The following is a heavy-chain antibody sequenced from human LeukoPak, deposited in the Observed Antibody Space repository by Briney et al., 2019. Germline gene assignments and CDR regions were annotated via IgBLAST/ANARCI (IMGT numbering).Heavy chain of an antibody. CDR2: INPDGSTT. D-gene: IGHD6-19*01. J-gene: IGHJ5*02. Sequence: GGSLRLSCAASGFTFSRYWIHWVRQAPGKGLEWVSRINPDGSTTTYADSVKGRFTISRDNAKNTVYLQMNSLRAEDTAVYYCARERGIAVAGRGYWFDPWGQGTLVTVSS. CDR1: GFTFSRYW. V-gene: IGHV3-74*01. CDR3: ARERGIAVAGRGYWFDP.